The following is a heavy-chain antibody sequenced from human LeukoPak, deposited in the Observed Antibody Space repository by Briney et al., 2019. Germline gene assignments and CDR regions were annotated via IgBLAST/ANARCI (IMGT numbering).Heavy chain of an antibody. CDR1: GFTFSSYS. Sequence: PGGSLRLSCAASGFTFSSYSMNWVRQAPGKGLEWVSSISSSSSYIYYADSVKGRFTISRDNAKNSLYLQMNSLRAEDTAVDYCAREVLGWFDPWGQGTLVTVSS. V-gene: IGHV3-21*01. CDR2: ISSSSSYI. D-gene: IGHD2/OR15-2a*01. J-gene: IGHJ5*02. CDR3: AREVLGWFDP.